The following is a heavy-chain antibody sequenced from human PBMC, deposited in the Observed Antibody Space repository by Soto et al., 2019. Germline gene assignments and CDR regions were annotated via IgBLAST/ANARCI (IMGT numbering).Heavy chain of an antibody. CDR3: AKETYSSGWPS. CDR1: GFTFSSYG. V-gene: IGHV3-30*18. J-gene: IGHJ4*02. CDR2: ISYDGSNK. Sequence: QVQLVESGGGVVQPGRSLRLSCAASGFTFSSYGMPWVRQAPGKGLEWVAVISYDGSNKYYADSVKGRFTISRDNSKNTLYLQMNSLTAEDTAVYHCAKETYSSGWPSWGQGTLVTVSS. D-gene: IGHD6-19*01.